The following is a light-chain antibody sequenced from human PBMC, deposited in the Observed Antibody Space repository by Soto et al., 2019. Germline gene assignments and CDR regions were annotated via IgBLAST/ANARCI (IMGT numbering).Light chain of an antibody. CDR1: SSNIGSNT. CDR3: AAWDDSLNAVV. J-gene: IGLJ2*01. Sequence: QAVVTQPPSASGTPGQRVTISCSGGSSNIGSNTVNWYQQLPGTAPNLLIYSNNQRPSGVPDRFSGSKSGTSASLAISGLQSEDEADYYRAAWDDSLNAVVFGGGTKLTV. CDR2: SNN. V-gene: IGLV1-44*01.